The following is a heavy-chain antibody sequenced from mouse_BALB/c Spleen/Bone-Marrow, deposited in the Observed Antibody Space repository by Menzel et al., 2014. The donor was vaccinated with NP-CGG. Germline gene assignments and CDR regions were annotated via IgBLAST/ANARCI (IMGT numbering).Heavy chain of an antibody. V-gene: IGHV1-54*01. CDR2: INPGSGGT. CDR3: ARWDYAMDY. Sequence: QVQLQQPRAELVRPGTSVKVSCKASGYAFXNYLIEWVKQRPGQGLEWIGVINPGSGGTNYNEKFKGKATLTADKSSSTAYMQLSSLTSDDSAVYFCARWDYAMDYWGQGTSVTVSS. J-gene: IGHJ4*01. CDR1: GYAFXNYL.